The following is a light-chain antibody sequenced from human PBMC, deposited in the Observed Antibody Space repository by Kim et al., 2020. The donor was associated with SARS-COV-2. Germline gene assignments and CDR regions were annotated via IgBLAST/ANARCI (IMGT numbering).Light chain of an antibody. CDR2: YHA. J-gene: IGLJ2*01. CDR3: QVWDTSTEHIL. CDR1: NLGVKG. V-gene: IGLV3-21*04. Sequence: GKAAGMNCDGRNLGVKGVNWYQRRPGRAPVLVIYYHADRPSGIPERFSGSNAGNTATLTIGGVEAGDEADYYCQVWDTSTEHILFGGGTQLTVL.